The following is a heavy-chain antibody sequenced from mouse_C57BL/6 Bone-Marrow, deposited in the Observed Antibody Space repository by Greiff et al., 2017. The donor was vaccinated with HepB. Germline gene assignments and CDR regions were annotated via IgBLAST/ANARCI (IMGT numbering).Heavy chain of an antibody. Sequence: EVQGVESGGGLVQPGGSLKLSCAASGFTFSDYGMAWVRQAPRKGPEWVAFISNLAYSIYYADTVTGRFTLSREKSKNTMYLEMSSLRSEDTAMYYCARKGDYYGSSYWYFDVWGTGTTVTVSS. J-gene: IGHJ1*03. CDR1: GFTFSDYG. V-gene: IGHV5-15*01. CDR2: ISNLAYSI. D-gene: IGHD1-1*01. CDR3: ARKGDYYGSSYWYFDV.